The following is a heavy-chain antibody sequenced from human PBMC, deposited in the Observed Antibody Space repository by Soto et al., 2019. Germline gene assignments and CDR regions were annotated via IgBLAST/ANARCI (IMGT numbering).Heavy chain of an antibody. CDR3: ATTTVVTPFRAFDI. CDR1: GGTFSSYA. D-gene: IGHD4-17*01. Sequence: GASVKVSCKASGGTFSSYAISWVRQAPGQGLEWMGGIIPIFGTANYAQKFQGRVTITADESTSTAYMELSSLRSEDTAVYYCATTTVVTPFRAFDIWGQGTMVTVSS. CDR2: IIPIFGTA. J-gene: IGHJ3*02. V-gene: IGHV1-69*13.